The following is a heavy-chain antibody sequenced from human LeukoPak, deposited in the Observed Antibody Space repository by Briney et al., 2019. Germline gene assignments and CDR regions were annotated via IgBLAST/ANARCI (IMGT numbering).Heavy chain of an antibody. J-gene: IGHJ4*02. V-gene: IGHV3-48*03. CDR2: ISSSGSTI. CDR1: GFTFSSYE. D-gene: IGHD3-10*01. Sequence: GGSLRLSCAASGFTFSSYEMNWVRQAPGKGLEWVSYISSSGSTIYYADSVKGRFTISRDNAKNSLYLQMNSLRAEDTAAYYCAREGTYGSGSQDYWGQGTLVTVSS. CDR3: AREGTYGSGSQDY.